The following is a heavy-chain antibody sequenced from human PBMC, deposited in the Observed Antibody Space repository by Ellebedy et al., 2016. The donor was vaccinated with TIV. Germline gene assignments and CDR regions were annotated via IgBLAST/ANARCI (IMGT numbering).Heavy chain of an antibody. D-gene: IGHD3-3*01. CDR2: IYYSWST. CDR1: GGSISSGGYY. J-gene: IGHJ4*02. CDR3: ARGSLGLRFLEWLNYFDY. Sequence: MPSETLSLTCTVSGGSISSGGYYWSWIRQHPGKGLEWIGYIYYSWSTYYNPSLKSRVTISVDTSKNQFSLKLSSVTAADTAVYYCARGSLGLRFLEWLNYFDYWGQGTLVTVSS. V-gene: IGHV4-31*03.